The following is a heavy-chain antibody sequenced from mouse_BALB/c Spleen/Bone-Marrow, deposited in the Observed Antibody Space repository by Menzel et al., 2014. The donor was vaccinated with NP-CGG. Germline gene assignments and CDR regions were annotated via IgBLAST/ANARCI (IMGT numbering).Heavy chain of an antibody. CDR3: ARGYYDSSSWFAY. CDR2: INPYNGDT. V-gene: IGHV1-20*02. D-gene: IGHD1-1*01. J-gene: IGHJ3*01. CDR1: GYSFTGYF. Sequence: VQLQQSGPELVKLGASVKISCKASGYSFTGYFMNWVMQSHGKSLEWIGRINPYNGDTFYNQKFKGKATLTVDKSSSTAHMELRSLASEDSAVYYCARGYYDSSSWFAYWGQGTLVTVSA.